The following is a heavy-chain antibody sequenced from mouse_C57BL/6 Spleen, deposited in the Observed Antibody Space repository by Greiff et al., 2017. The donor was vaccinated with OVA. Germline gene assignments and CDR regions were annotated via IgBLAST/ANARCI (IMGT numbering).Heavy chain of an antibody. CDR3: GAGDYEDYFDY. J-gene: IGHJ2*01. D-gene: IGHD2-4*01. CDR2: LNPSNGGT. Sequence: QVQLQQPGTELVKPGASVKLSCKASGYTFTSYWMHWVKQRPGQGLEWIGNLNPSNGGTNSNEKCKSKATLTVDKASSTADMQRSILTSEDSAVYYCGAGDYEDYFDYWGQGTTLTVSS. CDR1: GYTFTSYW. V-gene: IGHV1-53*01.